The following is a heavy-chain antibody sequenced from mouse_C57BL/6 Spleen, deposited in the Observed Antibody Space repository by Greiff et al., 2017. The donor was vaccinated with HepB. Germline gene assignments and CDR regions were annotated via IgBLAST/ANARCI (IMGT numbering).Heavy chain of an antibody. V-gene: IGHV5-4*01. CDR3: ARDDYPFDY. J-gene: IGHJ2*01. CDR2: ISDGGSYT. Sequence: EVQRVESGGGLVKPGGSLKLSCAASGFTFSSYAMSWVRQTPEKRLEWVATISDGGSYTYYPDNVKGRFTISRDNAKNNLYLQMSHLKSEDTARDYCARDDYPFDYWGQGTTLTVSS. D-gene: IGHD2-4*01. CDR1: GFTFSSYA.